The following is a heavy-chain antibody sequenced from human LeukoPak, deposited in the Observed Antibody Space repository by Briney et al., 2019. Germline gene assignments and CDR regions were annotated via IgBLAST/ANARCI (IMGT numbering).Heavy chain of an antibody. V-gene: IGHV3-48*04. CDR3: AKKGTSCSGGSCYSLRNRSYFQH. CDR1: GFTFSSYS. D-gene: IGHD2-15*01. CDR2: ISSSSSTI. J-gene: IGHJ1*01. Sequence: GGSLRLSCAASGFTFSSYSMNWVRQAPGKGLEWVSYISSSSSTIYYADSVKGRFTISRDNAKNSLYLQMNSLRAEDTAVYYCAKKGTSCSGGSCYSLRNRSYFQHWGQGTLVTVSS.